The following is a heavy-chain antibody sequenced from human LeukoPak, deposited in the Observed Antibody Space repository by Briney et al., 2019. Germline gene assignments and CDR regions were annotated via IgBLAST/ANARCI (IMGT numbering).Heavy chain of an antibody. CDR3: TRTPRYSSSSYYFDY. J-gene: IGHJ4*02. CDR1: GYSFTSYW. D-gene: IGHD6-13*01. CDR2: IYPGDSDT. Sequence: GESLKISCKGSGYSFTSYWIAWVRQMPGKGLEWMGIIYPGDSDTRYSPSFQDQVTISADKSINTGYLQWSSLKASDTAMYYCTRTPRYSSSSYYFDYWGQGTLVTVSS. V-gene: IGHV5-51*01.